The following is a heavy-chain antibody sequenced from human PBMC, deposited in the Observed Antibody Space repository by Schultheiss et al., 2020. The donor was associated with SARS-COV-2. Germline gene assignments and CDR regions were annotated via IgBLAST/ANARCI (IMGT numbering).Heavy chain of an antibody. CDR2: ISGSGGST. Sequence: GESLKISCAASGFTFSSYAMSWVRQAPGKGLEWVSAISGSGGSTYYADSVKGRFTISRENAKNSLYLQMNSLRAEDTAVYYCAKGPINHGMDVWGQGTTVTVSS. CDR1: GFTFSSYA. J-gene: IGHJ6*02. V-gene: IGHV3-23*01. CDR3: AKGPINHGMDV.